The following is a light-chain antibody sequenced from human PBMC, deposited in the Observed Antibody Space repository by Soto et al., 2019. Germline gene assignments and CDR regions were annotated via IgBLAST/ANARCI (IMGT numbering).Light chain of an antibody. Sequence: QSVLTQSPSASASLGDSVKLTCTLRSAHSSYAIAWHQQQPEKGPRYLMKTNSNGRHRKGDGFPDRFSGSSAGAVRYLTMYGLQSEDEADSLDQTWGTDWVFGGGTQLTVL. CDR1: SAHSSYA. CDR2: TNSNGRH. CDR3: QTWGTDWV. J-gene: IGLJ3*02. V-gene: IGLV4-69*01.